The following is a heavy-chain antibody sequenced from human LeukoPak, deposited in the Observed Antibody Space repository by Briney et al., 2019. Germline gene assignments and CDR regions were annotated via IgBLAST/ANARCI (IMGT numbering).Heavy chain of an antibody. CDR1: GFTFSIYN. J-gene: IGHJ4*02. CDR3: ARDYRYYDNSGYYSFDY. CDR2: ISGSSSTI. D-gene: IGHD3-22*01. V-gene: IGHV3-48*02. Sequence: GGXLXLSXXASGFTFSIYNMNWVRQAPGKGLEWVSYISGSSSTIYYADSVKGRFTISRDNAKNSLYLQMNSLRDEDTAVYYCARDYRYYDNSGYYSFDYWGQGTLVTVSS.